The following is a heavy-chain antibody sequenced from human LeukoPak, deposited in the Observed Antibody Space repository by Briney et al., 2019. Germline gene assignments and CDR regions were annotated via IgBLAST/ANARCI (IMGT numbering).Heavy chain of an antibody. Sequence: SETLSLTCTVSGGSISSHHWSWIRQPPGKGLEWIGYIYYSGSTNYNPSLKSRVTISVDTSKDQFSLKLSSVTAADHAVYYCARHLDIAAAGTFDYWGQGTLVTVSS. J-gene: IGHJ4*02. CDR2: IYYSGST. D-gene: IGHD6-13*01. V-gene: IGHV4-59*08. CDR3: ARHLDIAAAGTFDY. CDR1: GGSISSHH.